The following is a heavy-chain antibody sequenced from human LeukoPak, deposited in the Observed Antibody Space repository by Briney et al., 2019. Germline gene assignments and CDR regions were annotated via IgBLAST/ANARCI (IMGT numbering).Heavy chain of an antibody. CDR1: GYTFTGYY. CDR2: INPNSGGT. CDR3: ARGLLFDY. V-gene: IGHV1-2*02. D-gene: IGHD2-21*02. J-gene: IGHJ4*02. Sequence: ASVQVSCKASGYTFTGYYMHWVRQAPGQGLEWMGWINPNSGGTNYAQKFQGRVTMTRDMSTSTVYMELSSLRSEDTAVYYCARGLLFDYWGQGTLVTVSS.